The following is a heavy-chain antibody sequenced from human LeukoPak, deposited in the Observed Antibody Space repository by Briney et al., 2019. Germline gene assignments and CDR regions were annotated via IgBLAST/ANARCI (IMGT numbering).Heavy chain of an antibody. D-gene: IGHD1-26*01. J-gene: IGHJ4*02. Sequence: GGSLRLSCAASGFTFSSYGMTWVRLAPGKGLEWVSAISGSGSNTFYADSVRGRFTISRDNSKNTLYLQMNSLRAEDTAVYYCAKNALGATEPALDYWGQGTLVTVSS. V-gene: IGHV3-23*01. CDR3: AKNALGATEPALDY. CDR2: ISGSGSNT. CDR1: GFTFSSYG.